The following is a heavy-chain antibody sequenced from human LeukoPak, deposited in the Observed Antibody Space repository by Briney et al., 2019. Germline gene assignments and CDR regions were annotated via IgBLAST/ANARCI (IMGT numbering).Heavy chain of an antibody. CDR1: GGSISRSFSY. J-gene: IGHJ5*02. CDR2: ISYSGST. Sequence: PSETLSLTCTVSGGSISRSFSYWGWIRQPPGKGLEWIGSISYSGSTFYNPSLKSRVTISVDTSKNQFSLNLSSVTVADTAVYYCARRDGYNCNWFDPSGQGTLVTVPS. CDR3: ARRDGYNCNWFDP. V-gene: IGHV4-39*01. D-gene: IGHD5-24*01.